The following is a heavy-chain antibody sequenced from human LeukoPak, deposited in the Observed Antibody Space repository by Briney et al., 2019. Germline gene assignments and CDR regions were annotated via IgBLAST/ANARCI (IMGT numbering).Heavy chain of an antibody. V-gene: IGHV1-69*06. CDR3: AKQQWLVKDYYYYYMDV. J-gene: IGHJ6*03. CDR1: GYTFTGYY. D-gene: IGHD6-19*01. CDR2: IIPIFGTA. Sequence: GASVKVSCKASGYTFTGYYMHWVRQAPGQGLEWMGWIIPIFGTANYAQKFQGRVTITADKSTSTAYMELSSLRSEDTAVYYCAKQQWLVKDYYYYYMDVWGKGTTVTVSS.